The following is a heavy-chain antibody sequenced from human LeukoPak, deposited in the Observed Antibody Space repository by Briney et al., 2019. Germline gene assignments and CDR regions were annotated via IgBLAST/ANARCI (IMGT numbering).Heavy chain of an antibody. Sequence: GSLRLSCTASGFAFDEHGMSWVRQVPGKGLEWVSGINWSGGSTGYADPLRGRFTISRDNAKNSLYLQMDSLRAEDTALYYCARAPITSPFYFNYWGQGTLVTVSS. CDR1: GFAFDEHG. CDR3: ARAPITSPFYFNY. V-gene: IGHV3-20*04. CDR2: INWSGGST. J-gene: IGHJ4*02. D-gene: IGHD2-2*01.